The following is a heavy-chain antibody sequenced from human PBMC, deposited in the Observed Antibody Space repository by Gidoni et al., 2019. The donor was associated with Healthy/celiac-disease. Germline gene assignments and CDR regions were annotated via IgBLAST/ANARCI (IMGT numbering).Heavy chain of an antibody. Sequence: EVQLVESGGGLVQHGGSLRLSCAASGFTVSSNYMSWVRQAPGKGLEGVSVIYSGGSTYYADSVKGRFTISRDNSKNTLYLQMNSLRAEDTAVYYCARDLVPLGRSSFKGGWGQGTMVTVSS. D-gene: IGHD6-6*01. J-gene: IGHJ3*01. CDR1: GFTVSSNY. V-gene: IGHV3-66*02. CDR2: IYSGGST. CDR3: ARDLVPLGRSSFKGG.